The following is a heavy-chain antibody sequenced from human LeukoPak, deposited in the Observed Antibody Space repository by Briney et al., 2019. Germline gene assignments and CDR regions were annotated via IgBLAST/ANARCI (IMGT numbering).Heavy chain of an antibody. Sequence: TGGSLRLSCTASGFTFSRHWISWVRQTPGKGLEWVANIKEDGSEQYYVDSVKGRFTMSRDNSKNTLYLQMNSLRADDTAVFYCARDLNYLYGMDVWGQGTTVTVSS. CDR1: GFTFSRHW. V-gene: IGHV3-7*01. CDR3: ARDLNYLYGMDV. CDR2: IKEDGSEQ. J-gene: IGHJ6*02. D-gene: IGHD4-11*01.